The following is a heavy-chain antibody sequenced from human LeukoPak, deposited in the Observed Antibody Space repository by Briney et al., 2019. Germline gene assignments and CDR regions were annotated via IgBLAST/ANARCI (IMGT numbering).Heavy chain of an antibody. Sequence: SETLSLTCAVYGWSFNDYYWNWVRQPPGKGLEWIGEINARGDTNYNPSLKSRVTISVDSSKNQFSLSLTSMIAADTAIYYCARGQVPAARGYNWFDPWGQGTLVTVSS. CDR1: GWSFNDYY. J-gene: IGHJ5*02. V-gene: IGHV4-34*01. CDR2: INARGDT. D-gene: IGHD2-2*01. CDR3: ARGQVPAARGYNWFDP.